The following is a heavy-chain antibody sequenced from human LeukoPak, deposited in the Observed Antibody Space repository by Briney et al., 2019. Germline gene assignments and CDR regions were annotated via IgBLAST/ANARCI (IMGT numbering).Heavy chain of an antibody. D-gene: IGHD2-2*01. V-gene: IGHV5-51*01. CDR1: GYSFTSYW. CDR3: ARHPIVVVPAAIGYSGWYGGYFDY. J-gene: IGHJ4*02. Sequence: GESLKISCKGSGYSFTSYWIGWVRQMPGKGLEWMGIIYPGDSDTRYSPSFQGQVTISADKSISTAYLQWSSLKASDTAMYYCARHPIVVVPAAIGYSGWYGGYFDYWGQGTLVTVSS. CDR2: IYPGDSDT.